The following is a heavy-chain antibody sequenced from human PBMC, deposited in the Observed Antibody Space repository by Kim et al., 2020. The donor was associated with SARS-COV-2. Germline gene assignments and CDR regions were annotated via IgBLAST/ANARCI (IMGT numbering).Heavy chain of an antibody. CDR3: AKDGNGDYMYYFDY. CDR2: ISWDGGTT. CDR1: GFTFDDYS. J-gene: IGHJ4*02. V-gene: IGHV3-43*01. D-gene: IGHD4-17*01. Sequence: GGSLRLSCAASGFTFDDYSMHWVRQPPGKGLEWVSAISWDGGTTYYADSVKGRFTISRDNSKSSLYLQMNSLRTDDTAFYYCAKDGNGDYMYYFDYWGQGALVTVSS.